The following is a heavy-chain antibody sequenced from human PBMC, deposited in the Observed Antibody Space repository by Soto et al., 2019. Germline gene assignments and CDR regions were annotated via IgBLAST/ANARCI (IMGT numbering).Heavy chain of an antibody. CDR1: GFTFGNYW. Sequence: PGGSLRLSCTVSGFTFGNYWMTWVRQAPGKGLEWVANMNQNGSEKYYVDSVKGRFAISRDNANISLYLQMNILRAEDTGVYYCARLPPPFVDILTPFDYWGQGTLVTVSS. CDR3: ARLPPPFVDILTPFDY. V-gene: IGHV3-7*05. D-gene: IGHD3-9*01. J-gene: IGHJ4*02. CDR2: MNQNGSEK.